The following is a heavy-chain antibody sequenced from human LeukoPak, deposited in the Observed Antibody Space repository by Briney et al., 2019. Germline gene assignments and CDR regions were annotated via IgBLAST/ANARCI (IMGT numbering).Heavy chain of an antibody. CDR1: GGTFSSYA. J-gene: IGHJ4*02. CDR2: IIPIFGTA. V-gene: IGHV1-69*05. CDR3: ARVIGSYGDSAY. Sequence: SVKVSCRASGGTFSSYAISWVRQAPGQGLEWMGGIIPIFGTANYAQKFQGRVTITTDESTSTAYMELSSLRSEDTAVYYCARVIGSYGDSAYWGQGTLVTVSS. D-gene: IGHD4-17*01.